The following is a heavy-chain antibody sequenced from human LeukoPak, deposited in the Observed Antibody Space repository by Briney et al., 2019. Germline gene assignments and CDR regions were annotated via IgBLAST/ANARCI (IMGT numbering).Heavy chain of an antibody. D-gene: IGHD2-15*01. CDR1: GFTVSSNY. J-gene: IGHJ5*02. CDR2: IYSGGST. Sequence: GGSLRLSCAASGFTVSSNYMSWVRQAPGKGLEWVSVIYSGGSTYCADSVKGRFTISRDNSKNTLYLQMNSLRAEDTAVYYCARDRGRCSGGSCYSSVWFDPWGQGTLVTVSS. CDR3: ARDRGRCSGGSCYSSVWFDP. V-gene: IGHV3-53*01.